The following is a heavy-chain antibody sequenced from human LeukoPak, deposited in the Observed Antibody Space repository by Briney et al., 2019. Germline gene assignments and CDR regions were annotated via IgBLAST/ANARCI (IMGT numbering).Heavy chain of an antibody. D-gene: IGHD2/OR15-2a*01. V-gene: IGHV1-2*02. CDR1: GYTFTGYY. CDR2: INPNTGGT. J-gene: IGHJ4*02. CDR3: ARAKNLDY. Sequence: GASVKVSCKASGYTFTGYYIHWVRQAPGQRLEWMGCINPNTGGTNYAQKFQGRVTMTSDTSINTAYMELSSLRSDDTALYYCARAKNLDYWGQGTLVTVSS.